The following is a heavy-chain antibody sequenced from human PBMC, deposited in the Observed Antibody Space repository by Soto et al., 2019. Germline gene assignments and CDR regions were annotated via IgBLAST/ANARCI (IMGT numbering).Heavy chain of an antibody. J-gene: IGHJ4*02. D-gene: IGHD5-12*01. CDR2: IYSGGST. CDR1: GFTVSSNY. Sequence: EVQLVETGGGLIQPGGSLRLSCAASGFTVSSNYMSWVRQAPGKGLEWVSVIYSGGSTYYADSVKGRFTISRDNSKNTLYLQMNSLRAEDTAVYYCARDRRDGYNGYFDYWGQGTLVTVSS. V-gene: IGHV3-53*02. CDR3: ARDRRDGYNGYFDY.